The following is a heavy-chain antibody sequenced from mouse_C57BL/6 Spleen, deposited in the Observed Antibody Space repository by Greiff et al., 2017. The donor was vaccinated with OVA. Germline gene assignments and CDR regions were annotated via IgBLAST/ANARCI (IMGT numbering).Heavy chain of an antibody. Sequence: EVQVVESEGGLVQPGSSMKLSCTASGFTFSDYYMAWVRQVPEKGLEWVANINYDGSSTYYLDSLKSRFIISRDNAKNILYLQMSSLKSEDTATYYCARGLYYDYDYYFDYWGQGTTLTVSS. CDR1: GFTFSDYY. D-gene: IGHD2-4*01. V-gene: IGHV5-16*01. CDR3: ARGLYYDYDYYFDY. J-gene: IGHJ2*01. CDR2: INYDGSST.